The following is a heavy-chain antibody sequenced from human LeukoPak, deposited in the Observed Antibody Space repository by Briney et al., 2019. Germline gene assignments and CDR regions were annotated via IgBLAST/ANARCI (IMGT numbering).Heavy chain of an antibody. CDR3: AKDYDILTGYSSIDY. V-gene: IGHV3-30*18. Sequence: GRTLRLFCGAWGFPFKSCCMRGASHASGKGLEGGAVISYDGSNKYYADSVKDRFTISRDNSKNTLYLQMNSLRAEDTAVYYCAKDYDILTGYSSIDYWGQGTLVTVSS. CDR2: ISYDGSNK. J-gene: IGHJ4*02. CDR1: GFPFKSCC. D-gene: IGHD3-9*01.